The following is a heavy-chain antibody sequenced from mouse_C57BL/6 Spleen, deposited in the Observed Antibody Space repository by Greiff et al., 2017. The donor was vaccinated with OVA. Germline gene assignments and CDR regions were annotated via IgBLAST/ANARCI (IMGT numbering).Heavy chain of an antibody. J-gene: IGHJ4*01. CDR2: IWRGGST. Sequence: QVQLQQSGPGLVQPSQSLSITCTVSGFSLTSYGVHWVRQSPGKGLEWLGVIWRGGSTDYNAAFMSRLSITKDNSKSQVFFKMNSLQADDTAIYYCAKNPYDYEDGYYAMDYWGQGTSVTVSS. CDR1: GFSLTSYG. CDR3: AKNPYDYEDGYYAMDY. D-gene: IGHD2-4*01. V-gene: IGHV2-5*01.